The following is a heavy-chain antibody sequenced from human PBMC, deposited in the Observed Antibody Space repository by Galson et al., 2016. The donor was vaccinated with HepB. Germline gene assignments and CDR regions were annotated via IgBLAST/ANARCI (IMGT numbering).Heavy chain of an antibody. CDR1: GFTFSTYW. D-gene: IGHD2-15*01. CDR2: IKQDGTET. J-gene: IGHJ4*02. V-gene: IGHV3-7*03. CDR3: ATVVMVTAGYDY. Sequence: SLRLSCAGSGFTFSTYWMTWVRQAPGKGLEWVASIKQDGTETFYVDSVKGRFTISRDDSKNTVSLQIDSLKSEDTAVYYCATVVMVTAGYDYWGQGTLVTVSS.